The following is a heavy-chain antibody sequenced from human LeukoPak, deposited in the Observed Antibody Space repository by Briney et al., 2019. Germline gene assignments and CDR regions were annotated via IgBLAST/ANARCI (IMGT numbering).Heavy chain of an antibody. V-gene: IGHV3-23*01. CDR1: AFNFNIYV. CDR3: VRRHGGTPEY. Sequence: GGSLRLSCAASAFNFNIYVMAWVRQAPGQGLGRVSAITYDGRYTDYADSVRGRFTISRDNSKNTLSLQMHSLTAEDTALYYCVRRHGGTPEYWGLGTLVTVSS. CDR2: ITYDGRYT. D-gene: IGHD2/OR15-2a*01. J-gene: IGHJ4*02.